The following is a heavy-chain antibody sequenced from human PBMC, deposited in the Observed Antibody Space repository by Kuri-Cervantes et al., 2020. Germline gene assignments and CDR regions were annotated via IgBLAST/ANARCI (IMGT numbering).Heavy chain of an antibody. J-gene: IGHJ4*02. CDR1: GGSLDYYY. D-gene: IGHD6-6*01. CDR3: ARGETAARRYFDY. V-gene: IGHV4-34*01. Sequence: SETLSLTCSVSGGSLDYYYWSWIRQPPGKGLEWIGEINHSGSTNYNPSLKSRVTISVDTSKNQFSLKLSSVTAADTAVYFCARGETAARRYFDYWGQGILVTVSS. CDR2: INHSGST.